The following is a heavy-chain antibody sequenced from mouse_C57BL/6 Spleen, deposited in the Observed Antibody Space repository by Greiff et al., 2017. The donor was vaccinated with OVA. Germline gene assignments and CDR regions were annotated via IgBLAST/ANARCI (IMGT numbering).Heavy chain of an antibody. V-gene: IGHV1-64*01. J-gene: IGHJ3*01. CDR1: GYTFTSYW. CDR2: IHPNSGST. CDR3: ARITTVVATRAY. Sequence: QVHVKQPGAELVKPGASVKLSCKASGYTFTSYWMHWVKQRPGQGLEWIGMIHPNSGSTNYNEKFKSKATLTVDKSSSTAYMQLSSLTSEDSAVYYCARITTVVATRAYWGQGTLVTVSA. D-gene: IGHD1-1*01.